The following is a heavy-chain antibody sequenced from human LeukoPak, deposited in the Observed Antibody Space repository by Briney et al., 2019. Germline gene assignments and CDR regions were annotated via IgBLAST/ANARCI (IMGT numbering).Heavy chain of an antibody. V-gene: IGHV3-21*01. CDR3: ATLHGDTMIVGSDIDY. CDR1: GFTFSSYS. Sequence: GGFLRLSCAASGFTFSSYSMNWVRQAPGKGLEWVSSISSSSSYIYYADSVKGRFTISRDNAKNSLYLQMNSLRAEDTAVYYCATLHGDTMIVGSDIDYWGQGTLVTVSS. J-gene: IGHJ4*02. D-gene: IGHD3-22*01. CDR2: ISSSSSYI.